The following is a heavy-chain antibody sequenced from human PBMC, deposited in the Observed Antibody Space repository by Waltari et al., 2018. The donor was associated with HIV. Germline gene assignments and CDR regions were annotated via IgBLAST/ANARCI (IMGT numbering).Heavy chain of an antibody. Sequence: QVQLQYWGAGLLKTSATLSLTCAVYGGSFSGYYWTWIRQSPGKGLEWIGEINHSGSTNYNPSLKSRVTISIDTPKNQFFLRLSSVTAADTAMYYCARGYSSAYYHDDYWGQGTLVTVSS. J-gene: IGHJ4*02. CDR1: GGSFSGYY. D-gene: IGHD3-22*01. V-gene: IGHV4-34*02. CDR2: INHSGST. CDR3: ARGYSSAYYHDDY.